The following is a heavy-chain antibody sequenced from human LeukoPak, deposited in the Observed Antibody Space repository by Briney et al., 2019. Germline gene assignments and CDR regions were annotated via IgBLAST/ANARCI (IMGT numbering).Heavy chain of an antibody. J-gene: IGHJ4*02. CDR2: VYSGGST. D-gene: IGHD7-27*01. CDR1: GLNVSSNS. CDR3: ASSVNWGSH. V-gene: IGHV3-66*02. Sequence: PGGSLSLSCAASGLNVSSNSMSWVRQAPGKGLEWVSVVYSGGSTYYADSVKGRFTLSRDNSKNTLYLQMTSPRPDDTAVYYCASSVNWGSHWGQGTLVTVSS.